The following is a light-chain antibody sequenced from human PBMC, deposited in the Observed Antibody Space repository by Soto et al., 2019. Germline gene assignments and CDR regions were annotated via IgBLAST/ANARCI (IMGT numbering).Light chain of an antibody. J-gene: IGKJ1*01. Sequence: EIVMTQSPATLSVSPGERATLSCRASQSVSSNLAWYQQRPGQAPRLIIYGASTRATGVPVRFSGSGSGTDFTLTISSLQSGDFAGYYCQQYKTWPPMTFGQGTKVEIK. CDR2: GAS. CDR1: QSVSSN. CDR3: QQYKTWPPMT. V-gene: IGKV3-15*01.